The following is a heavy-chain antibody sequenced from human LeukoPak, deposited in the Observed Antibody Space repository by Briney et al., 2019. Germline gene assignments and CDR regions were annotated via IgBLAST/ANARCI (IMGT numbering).Heavy chain of an antibody. Sequence: PGGSLRLSCAASGFTFSSYEMNWVRQAPGKGLEWVSYISSSGSTIYYADSAKGRFTISRDNAKNTLYLQMNSLRAEDAAVYYCARVAGYSSSVDAWFDPWGQGTLVTVSS. CDR1: GFTFSSYE. V-gene: IGHV3-48*03. J-gene: IGHJ5*02. CDR2: ISSSGSTI. CDR3: ARVAGYSSSVDAWFDP. D-gene: IGHD6-13*01.